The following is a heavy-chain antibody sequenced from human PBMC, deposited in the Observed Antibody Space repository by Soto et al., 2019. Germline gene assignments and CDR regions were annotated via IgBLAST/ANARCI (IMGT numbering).Heavy chain of an antibody. J-gene: IGHJ4*02. V-gene: IGHV3-23*01. D-gene: IGHD3-3*01. CDR1: GFSFSSSA. CDR3: AKATLRVVHPLVFDH. Sequence: GGSLRLSCEASGFSFSSSAMNWVRQAPGKGLEWISVISGSGDATYFADSVKGRFTISRDNSKNTLYLQMNSLRAEDTAVYYCAKATLRVVHPLVFDHWGQGSLVTVSS. CDR2: ISGSGDAT.